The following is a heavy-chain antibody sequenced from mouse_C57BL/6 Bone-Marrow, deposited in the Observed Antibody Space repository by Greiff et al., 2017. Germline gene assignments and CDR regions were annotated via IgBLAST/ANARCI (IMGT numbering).Heavy chain of an antibody. CDR2: IYPGDGDT. CDR1: GYAFSSSW. D-gene: IGHD2-4*01. J-gene: IGHJ3*01. CDR3: ARWRVYYDYDWFAY. Sequence: QVQLKESGPELVKPGASVKISCKASGYAFSSSWMNWVKQRPGKGLEWIGRIYPGDGDTNYNGKFKGKATLTADKSSSTAYMQLSSLTSEDSAVYFCARWRVYYDYDWFAYWGQGTLVTVSA. V-gene: IGHV1-82*01.